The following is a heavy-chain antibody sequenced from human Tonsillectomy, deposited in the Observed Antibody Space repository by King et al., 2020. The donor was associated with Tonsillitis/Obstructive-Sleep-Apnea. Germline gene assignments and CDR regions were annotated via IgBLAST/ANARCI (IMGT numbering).Heavy chain of an antibody. D-gene: IGHD1-14*01. V-gene: IGHV1-18*01. J-gene: IGHJ6*02. Sequence: QLVQSGSEVKKPGASVKVSCKAFGYTFTTYGITWVRQAPGQGLEWMGWISDFNGNTNYAQKLQGRVTMTTDTSTSTAYMELRSLKSDDTAVYYCARHDPERGGIDVWGQGTTVTVSS. CDR2: ISDFNGNT. CDR3: ARHDPERGGIDV. CDR1: GYTFTTYG.